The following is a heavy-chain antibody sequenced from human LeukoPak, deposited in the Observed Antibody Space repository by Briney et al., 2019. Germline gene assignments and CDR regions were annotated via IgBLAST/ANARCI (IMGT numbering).Heavy chain of an antibody. CDR2: IIPILGIA. D-gene: IGHD3-9*01. V-gene: IGHV1-69*04. CDR1: GGTFSSYA. J-gene: IGHJ4*02. Sequence: SVKVSCKASGGTFSSYAISWVRQAPGQGLEWMGRIIPILGIANYAQKFQGRVTITADKSTSTAYMELSSLRSEDTAVYYCAREYDILTGYYKRPGYYFDYRGQGTLVTVSS. CDR3: AREYDILTGYYKRPGYYFDY.